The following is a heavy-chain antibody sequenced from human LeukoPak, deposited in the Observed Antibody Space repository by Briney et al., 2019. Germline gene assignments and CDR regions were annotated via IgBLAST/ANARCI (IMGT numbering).Heavy chain of an antibody. V-gene: IGHV3-21*01. CDR3: ARELYIAAAADY. D-gene: IGHD6-13*01. CDR1: GFTFSSYS. Sequence: GSLRLSCAASGFTFSSYSMNWVRQAPGKGLEWVSSISSSSSYIYYADSVKGRFTISRDNAKNSLYLQMNSLRAEDTAVYYCARELYIAAAADYWGQGTLVTVSS. J-gene: IGHJ4*02. CDR2: ISSSSSYI.